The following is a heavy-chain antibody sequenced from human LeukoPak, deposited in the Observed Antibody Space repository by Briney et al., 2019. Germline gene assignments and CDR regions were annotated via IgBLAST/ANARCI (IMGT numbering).Heavy chain of an antibody. D-gene: IGHD3-3*01. Sequence: GRSLRLSCAASGFTFSSYAMHWVRQAPGKGLEWVAVISYDGSNKYYADSVKGRFTISRDNSKNTLYLQMNSLRAEDTAVYYCARGAHYDFWSGYNNWFDPWGQGTLVTVSS. CDR1: GFTFSSYA. V-gene: IGHV3-30*04. J-gene: IGHJ5*02. CDR2: ISYDGSNK. CDR3: ARGAHYDFWSGYNNWFDP.